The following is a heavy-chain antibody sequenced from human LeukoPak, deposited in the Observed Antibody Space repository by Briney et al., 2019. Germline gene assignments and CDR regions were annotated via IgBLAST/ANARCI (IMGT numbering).Heavy chain of an antibody. CDR3: ARSLGATRYNLKYYFFYGLDV. J-gene: IGHJ6*02. CDR2: IYYSGGT. Sequence: PSETLSLTCTVSGGSISSSTYYWGWIRQPPGKGLEWIGYIYYSGGTDYNPSLKSRVSISVDTSKNQFSLKLRSVTAADTAVYYCARSLGATRYNLKYYFFYGLDVWGQRPPVTVSS. V-gene: IGHV4-61*05. D-gene: IGHD1-26*01. CDR1: GGSISSSTYY.